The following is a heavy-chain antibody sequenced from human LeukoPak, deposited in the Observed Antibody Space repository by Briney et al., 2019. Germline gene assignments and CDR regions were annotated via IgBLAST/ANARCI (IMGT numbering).Heavy chain of an antibody. CDR3: ARDMVGADGGMDV. J-gene: IGHJ6*02. CDR2: IFSGGST. D-gene: IGHD3-10*01. Sequence: PGGALRLSCAASGFTVSSNYMSWVRQAPGKGLEWVSLIFSGGSTYYADSVNGRFTISRDNSKNTLYLQMNSLRAEDTAVCYCARDMVGADGGMDVWGQGTTVTV. CDR1: GFTVSSNY. V-gene: IGHV3-66*01.